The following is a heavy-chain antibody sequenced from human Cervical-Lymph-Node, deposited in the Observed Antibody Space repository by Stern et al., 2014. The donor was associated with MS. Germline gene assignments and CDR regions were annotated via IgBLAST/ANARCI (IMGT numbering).Heavy chain of an antibody. CDR2: IGTSGDT. Sequence: EVQPVESGGTLMQPGGSLRLSCRASGFGFSRFDIPWVRQVQGRRMGCASSIGTSGDTYYPDSVKGRFTISRENAKNSVYLQMNSLRAGDTAVYFCARAPRKSYDGMDVWGQGTTVIVSS. CDR3: ARAPRKSYDGMDV. V-gene: IGHV3-13*01. D-gene: IGHD1-14*01. CDR1: GFGFSRFD. J-gene: IGHJ6*02.